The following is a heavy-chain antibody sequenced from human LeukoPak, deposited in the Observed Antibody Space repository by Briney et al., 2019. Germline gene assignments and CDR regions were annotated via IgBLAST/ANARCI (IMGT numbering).Heavy chain of an antibody. D-gene: IGHD4-17*01. Sequence: GGSLRLSCAASGFTFSSYSMNWVRRAPGKGLEWVSSISSSSSYIYYADSVKGRFTISRDNAKNSLYLQMNSLRAEDTAVYYCARVRYGDYAFDYWGQGTLVTVSS. V-gene: IGHV3-21*01. CDR3: ARVRYGDYAFDY. CDR2: ISSSSSYI. J-gene: IGHJ4*02. CDR1: GFTFSSYS.